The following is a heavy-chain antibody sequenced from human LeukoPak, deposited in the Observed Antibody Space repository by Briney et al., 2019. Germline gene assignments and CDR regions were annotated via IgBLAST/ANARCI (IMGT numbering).Heavy chain of an antibody. V-gene: IGHV1-69*06. CDR3: ARGRPYSSSWYRDYFDY. J-gene: IGHJ4*02. CDR2: TIPIFGTT. CDR1: GGNLRSYA. D-gene: IGHD6-13*01. Sequence: SVKVSCKVSGGNLRSYAISWVRQAPGQGLEWMGGTIPIFGTTNYAQKFQGRVTITADKSTNTAYMELRSLRSDDTAVYYCARGRPYSSSWYRDYFDYWGQGTLVTVSS.